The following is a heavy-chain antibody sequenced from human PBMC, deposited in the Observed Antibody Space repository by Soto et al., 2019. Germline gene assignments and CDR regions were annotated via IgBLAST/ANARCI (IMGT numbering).Heavy chain of an antibody. J-gene: IGHJ6*02. Sequence: SVKVSCKASGGTFSSYAISWVRQAPGQGLEWMGGIIPIFGTANYAQKFQGRVTITADESTSTAYMELSSLRSEDTAVYYCARDLANCGGDCYSPPPYYYYYGMDVGGQGTTVTVSS. V-gene: IGHV1-69*13. CDR1: GGTFSSYA. D-gene: IGHD2-21*02. CDR2: IIPIFGTA. CDR3: ARDLANCGGDCYSPPPYYYYYGMDV.